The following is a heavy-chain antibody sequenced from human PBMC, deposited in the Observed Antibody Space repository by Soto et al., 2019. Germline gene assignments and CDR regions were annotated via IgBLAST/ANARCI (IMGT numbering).Heavy chain of an antibody. Sequence: EVQLVESGGGLVQPGGSLRLSCAASGFTFSSCWMHWVRQAPGKGLEWVSRMYSDATSTKYADSVKARFTISRDNTKNKLYLQMNRLRVKDTAAYYCVRERGWSQYDHWGQGTLVTVSS. J-gene: IGHJ4*02. D-gene: IGHD2-15*01. CDR1: GFTFSSCW. CDR3: VRERGWSQYDH. CDR2: MYSDATST. V-gene: IGHV3-74*03.